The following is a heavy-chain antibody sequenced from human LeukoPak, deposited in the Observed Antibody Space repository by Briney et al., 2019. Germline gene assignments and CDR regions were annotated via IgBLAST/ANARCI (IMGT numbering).Heavy chain of an antibody. CDR1: GFTVSSYS. CDR2: ISSSSSYI. D-gene: IGHD3-9*01. J-gene: IGHJ4*02. CDR3: ARDSRDAYFDWLLYGIGTRSQEQGTSHFDY. Sequence: PGGSLRLSCAASGFTVSSYSMNWVRQAPGKGLEWVSSISSSSSYIYYADSVKGRFTISRDNAKNSLYLQMNSLRAEDTAVYYCARDSRDAYFDWLLYGIGTRSQEQGTSHFDYWGQGTLVTVSS. V-gene: IGHV3-21*01.